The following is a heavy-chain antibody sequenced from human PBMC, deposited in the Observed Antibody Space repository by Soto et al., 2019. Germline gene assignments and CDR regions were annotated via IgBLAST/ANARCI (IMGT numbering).Heavy chain of an antibody. V-gene: IGHV1-3*01. CDR1: GDTFTSYA. CDR3: ARGEVLRYFDWSLPLGGFDP. J-gene: IGHJ5*02. CDR2: INAGNGST. D-gene: IGHD3-9*01. Sequence: GASVKASCKASGDTFTSYAMHWVRQAPGQRLEWMGWINAGNGSTKYSQKFQGRVTITRDTSASTAYMELSSLRSEDTAVYYCARGEVLRYFDWSLPLGGFDPWGQGTLVTVSS.